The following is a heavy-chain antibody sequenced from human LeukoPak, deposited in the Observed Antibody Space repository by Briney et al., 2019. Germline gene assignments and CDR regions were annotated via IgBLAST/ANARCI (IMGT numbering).Heavy chain of an antibody. D-gene: IGHD1-26*01. CDR1: GFTFSTYA. Sequence: GGSLRLSCAAPGFTFSTYAMNWVRQAPGKGLEGVSVIVGNGGGIEYADSVKGRFSISRDNSKNILYLQMNSLRAEDTAVYYCARAQWELLEAFDYWGQGTLVTVSS. CDR2: IVGNGGGI. J-gene: IGHJ4*02. V-gene: IGHV3-23*01. CDR3: ARAQWELLEAFDY.